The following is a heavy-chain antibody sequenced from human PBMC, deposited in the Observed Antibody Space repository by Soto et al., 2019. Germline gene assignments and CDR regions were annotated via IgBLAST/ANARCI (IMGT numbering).Heavy chain of an antibody. Sequence: EVQLVESGGGSVQTGGSLKISCAASGFTFGSYWMDWVRQAPGKGLVWVSRINGDGSRITYADSVKGRFTISRDNAQNTLYLQMNSLRADDSAVYYCGKDIVHYYYGMDVWGQGTTVTVSS. V-gene: IGHV3-74*01. J-gene: IGHJ6*02. CDR3: GKDIVHYYYGMDV. CDR2: INGDGSRI. D-gene: IGHD3-16*02. CDR1: GFTFGSYW.